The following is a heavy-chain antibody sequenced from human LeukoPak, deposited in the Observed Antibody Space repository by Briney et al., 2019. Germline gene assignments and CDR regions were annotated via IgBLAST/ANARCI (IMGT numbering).Heavy chain of an antibody. D-gene: IGHD2-15*01. Sequence: WASVKVSCKASGYTFTGYYMHWVRQAPGQGLERMGWINPNSGGTNYAQKFQGWVTMTRDTSISTAYMELSRLRSDDTAVYYCARAGYCSGGSCYGGVYFQHWGQGTLVTVSS. V-gene: IGHV1-2*04. CDR2: INPNSGGT. CDR3: ARAGYCSGGSCYGGVYFQH. J-gene: IGHJ1*01. CDR1: GYTFTGYY.